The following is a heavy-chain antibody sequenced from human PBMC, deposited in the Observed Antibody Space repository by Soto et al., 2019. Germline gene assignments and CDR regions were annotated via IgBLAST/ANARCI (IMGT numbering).Heavy chain of an antibody. Sequence: PSETLSLTCTVSGGSISSYYWSWIRQPPGKGLEWIGYIYYSGSTNYNPSLKSRVTISVDTSKNQFSLKLSSVTAADTAVYYCARVAYYDSSGYYYVDYFDYWGQGTLVTVSS. CDR1: GGSISSYY. J-gene: IGHJ4*02. D-gene: IGHD3-22*01. V-gene: IGHV4-59*01. CDR2: IYYSGST. CDR3: ARVAYYDSSGYYYVDYFDY.